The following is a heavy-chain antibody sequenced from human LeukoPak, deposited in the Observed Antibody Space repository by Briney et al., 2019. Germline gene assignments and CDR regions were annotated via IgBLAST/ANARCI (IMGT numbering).Heavy chain of an antibody. V-gene: IGHV3-9*01. J-gene: IGHJ4*02. CDR3: AKEGERTLDY. D-gene: IGHD1-14*01. Sequence: GGSLRLSCAASGFTFDDYAMHWVRQAPGKGLEWVSGISWNSGSIGYADSVKGRFTISRDNAKNSLYLQMNSLRAEDTALYYCAKEGERTLDYWGQGTLVTVSS. CDR2: ISWNSGSI. CDR1: GFTFDDYA.